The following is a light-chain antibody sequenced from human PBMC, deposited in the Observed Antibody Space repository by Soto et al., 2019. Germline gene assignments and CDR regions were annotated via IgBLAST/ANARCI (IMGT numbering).Light chain of an antibody. CDR3: QHYNNWTT. Sequence: EIVMTQSPATLSVSPGERATLSCRASRSVSSNLAWYQQRPGQAPRLLIYGASTRATGIPARFSGSGSGTEFTLTISSLQSEDFAVYFCQHYNNWTTFGQGTKVDIK. CDR1: RSVSSN. V-gene: IGKV3-15*01. J-gene: IGKJ1*01. CDR2: GAS.